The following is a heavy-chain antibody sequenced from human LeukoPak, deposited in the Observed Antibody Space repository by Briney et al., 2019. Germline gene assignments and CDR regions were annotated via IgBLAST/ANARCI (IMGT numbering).Heavy chain of an antibody. D-gene: IGHD4-17*01. CDR3: ARKLPGTVTRAEFDY. CDR1: GFTFDDYA. Sequence: GGSLRLSCAASGFTFDDYAMHWVRQAPGKGLEWVSGISWNSGSIGYADSVKGRFTISRDNAKNSLYLQMSSLRVEDTAVYYCARKLPGTVTRAEFDYWGQGTLVTVSS. V-gene: IGHV3-9*01. CDR2: ISWNSGSI. J-gene: IGHJ4*02.